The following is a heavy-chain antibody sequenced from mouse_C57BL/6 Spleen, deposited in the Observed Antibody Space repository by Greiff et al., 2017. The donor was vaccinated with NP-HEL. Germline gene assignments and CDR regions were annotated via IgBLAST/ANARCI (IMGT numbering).Heavy chain of an antibody. D-gene: IGHD3-3*01. CDR3: ARRGTPSFDY. CDR1: GSHCPLTF. Sequence: QVQLQQSGAELAKPGASVKLSCKASGSHCPLTFLPFFTPRPFHFLEFILYINPSLFYTKYNQKFKDKATLTADKSSSTAYMQLSSLTYEDSAVYYCARRGTPSFDYWGQGTTLTVSS. CDR2: INPSLFYT. V-gene: IGHV1-7*01. J-gene: IGHJ2*01.